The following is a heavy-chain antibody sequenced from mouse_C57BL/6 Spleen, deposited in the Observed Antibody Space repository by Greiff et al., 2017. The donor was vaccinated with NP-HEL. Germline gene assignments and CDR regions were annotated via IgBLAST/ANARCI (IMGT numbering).Heavy chain of an antibody. CDR2: ISSGRSTI. CDR3: ARWGPYSNNEY. J-gene: IGHJ2*01. V-gene: IGHV5-17*01. D-gene: IGHD2-5*01. CDR1: GFTFSDYG. Sequence: EVKLVESGGGLVKPGGFLQLSCAASGFTFSDYGLPWVRQAPEKGLEWVAYISSGRSTIYYADTVKCRFTISRDNAKNTLFQQMTILRTDDTAMYYCARWGPYSNNEYWGQGTTLTVSS.